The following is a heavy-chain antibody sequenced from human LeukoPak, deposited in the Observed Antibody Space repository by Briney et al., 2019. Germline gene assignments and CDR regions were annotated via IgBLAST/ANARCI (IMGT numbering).Heavy chain of an antibody. J-gene: IGHJ4*02. CDR2: IIPIFGTA. Sequence: SVKVSCKASGGTFSGYAISWVRQAPGQGLEWMGRIIPIFGTANYAQKFQGRVTITTDESTSTAYMELSSLRSEDTAVYYCARGRYYYDSSGYYEEHNFDYWGQGTLVTVSS. D-gene: IGHD3-22*01. V-gene: IGHV1-69*05. CDR3: ARGRYYYDSSGYYEEHNFDY. CDR1: GGTFSGYA.